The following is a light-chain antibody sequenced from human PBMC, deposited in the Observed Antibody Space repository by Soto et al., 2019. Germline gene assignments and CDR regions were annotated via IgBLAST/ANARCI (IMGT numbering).Light chain of an antibody. CDR1: RNVSIY. J-gene: IGKJ5*01. V-gene: IGKV1-39*01. CDR2: ATS. CDR3: QQSYKMPS. Sequence: DIPLTQSPSSLSASEGDRLTLTCRASRNVSIYLNWYQHKPGKGPTLLIHATSNLQIGVPSRFSGSGSGTEFTLTISSLEPEDFGTYYCQQSYKMPSFGQGTRLEI.